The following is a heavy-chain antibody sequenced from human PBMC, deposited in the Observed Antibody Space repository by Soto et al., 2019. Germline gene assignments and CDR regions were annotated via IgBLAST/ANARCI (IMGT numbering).Heavy chain of an antibody. CDR1: GYTFTNFA. Sequence: GASVKVSCKASGYTFTNFAMHWVRQAPGQRLEWMGWINTDNDNTNHAQKLQGRVTMTTDTSTSTAYMELRSLRSDDTAVYYCARGVGSGTYYNQYNWFDPWGQGTLVTVSS. J-gene: IGHJ5*02. CDR2: INTDNDNT. V-gene: IGHV1-3*04. D-gene: IGHD3-10*01. CDR3: ARGVGSGTYYNQYNWFDP.